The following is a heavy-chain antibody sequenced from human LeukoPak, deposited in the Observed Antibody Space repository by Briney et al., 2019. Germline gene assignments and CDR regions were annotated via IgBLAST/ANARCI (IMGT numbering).Heavy chain of an antibody. CDR3: ARQGIMAGDAFDI. D-gene: IGHD3-16*01. CDR2: IYYSGST. V-gene: IGHV4-59*01. CDR1: GGSISIYY. J-gene: IGHJ3*02. Sequence: SETLSLTCTVSGGSISIYYCGWIRQRPGKGLGWIGYIYYSGSTNYNPSLKSRVTMSVDTSKNKSSLKLSSVTAADTAVYYCARQGIMAGDAFDIWGQGTMVTVSS.